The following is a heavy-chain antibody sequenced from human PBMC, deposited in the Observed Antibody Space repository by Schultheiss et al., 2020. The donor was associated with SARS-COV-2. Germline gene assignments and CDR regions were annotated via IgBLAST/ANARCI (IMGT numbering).Heavy chain of an antibody. CDR1: GFTFSSYS. CDR2: ISSSSSYI. J-gene: IGHJ2*01. V-gene: IGHV3-21*01. Sequence: GGSLRLSCAASGFTFSSYSMNWVRQAPGKGLEWVSSISSSSSYIYYADSVKGRFTISRDNAKNSLYLQMNSLRAEDTAVYYCARANNHCYNQAYAYWYFDLWGRGTLVTVSS. CDR3: ARANNHCYNQAYAYWYFDL. D-gene: IGHD5-24*01.